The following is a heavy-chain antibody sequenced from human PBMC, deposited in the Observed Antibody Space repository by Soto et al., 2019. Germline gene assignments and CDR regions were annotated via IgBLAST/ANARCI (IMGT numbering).Heavy chain of an antibody. CDR1: GGTFSSYT. CDR3: ARADNRDYYYYYMDV. CDR2: IIPILGIA. D-gene: IGHD1-20*01. J-gene: IGHJ6*03. V-gene: IGHV1-69*02. Sequence: SVKVSCKASGGTFSSYTISWVRQAPGQGLDWMGRIIPILGIANYAQKFQGRVTITADKSTSTAYMELSSLRSEDTAVYYCARADNRDYYYYYMDVWGKGTTVTVSS.